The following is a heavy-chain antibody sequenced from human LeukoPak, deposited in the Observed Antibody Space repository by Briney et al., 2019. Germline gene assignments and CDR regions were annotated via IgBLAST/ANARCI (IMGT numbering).Heavy chain of an antibody. CDR3: ARGHDYGDYVGMVDY. Sequence: GGSLRLSCTASGFTFSDYYMSWIRQAPGKGLEWVAVIWYDGSNKYYADSVKGRFTISRDNSKNTLYLQMNSLRAEDTAVYYCARGHDYGDYVGMVDYWGQGTLVTVSS. D-gene: IGHD4-17*01. CDR1: GFTFSDYY. CDR2: IWYDGSNK. V-gene: IGHV3-33*08. J-gene: IGHJ4*02.